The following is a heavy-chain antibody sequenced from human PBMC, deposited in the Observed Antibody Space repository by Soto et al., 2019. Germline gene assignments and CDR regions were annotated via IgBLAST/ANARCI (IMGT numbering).Heavy chain of an antibody. D-gene: IGHD5-18*01. CDR2: IYHSGST. J-gene: IGHJ4*02. V-gene: IGHV4-30-2*01. CDR1: GGSISSGGYS. CDR3: VRGYSYGVLDY. Sequence: SETLSLTCAVSGGSISSGGYSWSWIRQPPGKGLEWIGYIYHSGSTYYNPSLKSRVTISVDRSKNQFSLKLSSVTAADTAVYYCVRGYSYGVLDYWGQGTLVTVSS.